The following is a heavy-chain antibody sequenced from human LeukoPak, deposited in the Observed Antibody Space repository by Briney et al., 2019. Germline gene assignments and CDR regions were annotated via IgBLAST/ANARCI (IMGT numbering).Heavy chain of an antibody. CDR3: TRHFGSGRDDY. J-gene: IGHJ4*02. Sequence: PSETLSLTCTVSGGSNSSSNYYWGWIRQPPGKGREWIGSIHYSGSTYYNPSLKSRVTVSVDTSKNQFTVNLSSVTAADTAVYYCTRHFGSGRDDYWGQGTLVTVSS. D-gene: IGHD3-10*01. CDR1: GGSNSSSNYY. CDR2: IHYSGST. V-gene: IGHV4-39*01.